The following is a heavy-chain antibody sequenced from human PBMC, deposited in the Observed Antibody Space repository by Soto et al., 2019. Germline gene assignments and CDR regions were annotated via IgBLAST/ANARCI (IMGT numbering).Heavy chain of an antibody. V-gene: IGHV3-21*01. J-gene: IGHJ5*02. CDR1: GFTFSSYS. Sequence: GGSLRLSCAASGFTFSSYSMNWVRPAPGKGLEWVSSISSSSSYKYYADSVKGRFTISRDNAKNSLYLQMNSLRAEDTAVYYCARVYSSSHNWFDPWGQGTLVTVSS. CDR2: ISSSSSYK. D-gene: IGHD6-6*01. CDR3: ARVYSSSHNWFDP.